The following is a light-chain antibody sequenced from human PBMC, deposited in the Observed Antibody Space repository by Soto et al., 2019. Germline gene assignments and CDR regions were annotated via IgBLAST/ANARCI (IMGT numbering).Light chain of an antibody. CDR2: EVT. V-gene: IGLV2-18*02. CDR1: SSDVGSYNR. Sequence: QSALTQPPSVSGSPGQSVTISCTGTSSDVGSYNRDSWYQQPPGSAPKLIIYEVTNRPSGVPDRFSGSKSGNTASLTISGLQAEDEGDYYCCSYTSSTHYVFGTGTKLTVL. J-gene: IGLJ1*01. CDR3: CSYTSSTHYV.